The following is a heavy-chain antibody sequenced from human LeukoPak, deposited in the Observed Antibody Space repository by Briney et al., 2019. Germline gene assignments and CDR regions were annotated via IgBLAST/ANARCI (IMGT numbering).Heavy chain of an antibody. V-gene: IGHV4-38-2*02. CDR2: IYHSGST. D-gene: IGHD5-18*01. CDR3: ARHGLQLWFFLQIDC. J-gene: IGHJ4*02. CDR1: GYSISSGYY. Sequence: SETLSLTCTVSGYSISSGYYWGWIRQLPGKGLEWIGSIYHSGSTYYNPSLKSRVTISVDTSKNQFSLKLSSVTAADTAVYYCARHGLQLWFFLQIDCWGQGTLVTVSS.